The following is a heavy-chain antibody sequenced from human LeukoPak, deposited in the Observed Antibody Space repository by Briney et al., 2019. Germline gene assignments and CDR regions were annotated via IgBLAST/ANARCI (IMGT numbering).Heavy chain of an antibody. D-gene: IGHD3-10*01. CDR1: GFTFSDYY. V-gene: IGHV3-11*04. CDR3: ARPNMVRGVVVY. J-gene: IGHJ4*02. CDR2: ISSSGNTI. Sequence: GGSLRLSCAASGFTFSDYYMSWIRQAPGKGLEWVSYISSSGNTIFYADSVKGRFTISRDDANNSLYLHMNSLRAEDTAVYYCARPNMVRGVVVYWGQGTLVTVSS.